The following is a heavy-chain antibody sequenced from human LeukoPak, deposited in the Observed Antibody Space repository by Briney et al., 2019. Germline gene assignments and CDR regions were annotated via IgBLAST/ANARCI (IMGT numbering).Heavy chain of an antibody. CDR1: GGSIRNYY. Sequence: SETPSLTCTVSGGSIRNYYWNWIRQPPGKGLEWIGYISETGSINYNSSLENRVTLSLDRSKSQISLNLRSATVADTAVYYCARQDALGKFPPPYYMDVWGKGTTVIVS. CDR2: ISETGSI. CDR3: ARQDALGKFPPPYYMDV. V-gene: IGHV4-59*08. J-gene: IGHJ6*03. D-gene: IGHD1-26*01.